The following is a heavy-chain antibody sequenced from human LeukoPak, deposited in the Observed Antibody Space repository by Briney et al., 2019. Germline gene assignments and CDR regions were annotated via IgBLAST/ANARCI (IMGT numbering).Heavy chain of an antibody. V-gene: IGHV3-23*01. J-gene: IGHJ4*02. D-gene: IGHD6-13*01. CDR3: AKAHSISWPYAFDS. CDR1: GFTFSDYP. Sequence: GGSLRLSCAASGFTFSDYPMSWVRQAPGKGLEWVAAIRGRGDSTYYADFVKGRFTISRDNSRYTLYLQMHSLGAEDTAVYYCAKAHSISWPYAFDSWGQGTLVTVSS. CDR2: IRGRGDST.